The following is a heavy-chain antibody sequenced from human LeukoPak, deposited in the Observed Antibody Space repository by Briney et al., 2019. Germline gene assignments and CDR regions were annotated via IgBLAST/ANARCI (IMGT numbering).Heavy chain of an antibody. D-gene: IGHD3-22*01. CDR3: ARAPKYYYDSSGTGDAFDI. CDR2: IYHSGST. J-gene: IGHJ3*02. V-gene: IGHV4-4*02. CDR1: GGSISSSNW. Sequence: SETLSLTCAISGGSISSSNWWSWVRQPPGKGLEWIGEIYHSGSTNYNPSLKSRVTISVDKSKNQFSLKLSSVTAADTAVYYCARAPKYYYDSSGTGDAFDIWGQGTMVTVSS.